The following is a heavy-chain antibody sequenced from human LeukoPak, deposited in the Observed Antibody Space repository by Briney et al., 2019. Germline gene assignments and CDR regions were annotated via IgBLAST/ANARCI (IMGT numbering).Heavy chain of an antibody. J-gene: IGHJ6*02. CDR1: GGSISSYY. CDR3: ARGIYYDSSGYYPYYYYYYGMDV. V-gene: IGHV4-59*01. CDR2: IYYSGST. D-gene: IGHD3-22*01. Sequence: SETLSLTCTVSGGSISSYYWSWIRQPPGKGLEWIGYIYYSGSTNYNPSLKSRVTISVGTSKNQFSLKLSSVTAADTAVYYCARGIYYDSSGYYPYYYYYYGMDVWGQGTTVTVSS.